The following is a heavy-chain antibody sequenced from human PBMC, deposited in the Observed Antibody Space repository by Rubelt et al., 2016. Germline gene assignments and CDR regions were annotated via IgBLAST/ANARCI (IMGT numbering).Heavy chain of an antibody. CDR3: ARVQTTVTTRPYYFDY. CDR1: GGSFSGYY. CDR2: INHSGST. V-gene: IGHV4-34*01. D-gene: IGHD4-17*01. Sequence: QVQLQQWGAGLLKPSETLSLTCAVYGGSFSGYYWSWIRQPPGKGLEWIGEINHSGSTNYNPSLKSWFPIVVEPAKNQFSLKLSSGTAADTAVYYCARVQTTVTTRPYYFDYWGQGTLVTVSS. J-gene: IGHJ4*02.